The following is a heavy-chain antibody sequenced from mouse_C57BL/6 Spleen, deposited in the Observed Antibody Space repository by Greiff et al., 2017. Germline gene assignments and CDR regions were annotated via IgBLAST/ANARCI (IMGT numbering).Heavy chain of an antibody. CDR3: ARIHYGSSWGYFDV. Sequence: EVQLVESEGGLVQPGSSMKLSCTASGFTFSDYYMAWVRQVPEKGLEWVANINYDGSSTYYLDSLKSRFIISRDNAKNILYLQMSSLKSEDTATYYCARIHYGSSWGYFDVWGTGTTVTVSS. CDR2: INYDGSST. CDR1: GFTFSDYY. J-gene: IGHJ1*03. D-gene: IGHD1-1*01. V-gene: IGHV5-16*01.